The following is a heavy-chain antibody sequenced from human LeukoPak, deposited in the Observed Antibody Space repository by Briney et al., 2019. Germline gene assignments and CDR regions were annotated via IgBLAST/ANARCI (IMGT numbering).Heavy chain of an antibody. CDR1: GYSFTSYW. J-gene: IGHJ3*02. Sequence: GESLKISCKGSGYSFTSYWIGWVRPMPGKGLEWMGIIYPGDSDTRYSPSFQGQVTISADKSISTAYLQWSSLKASDTAMYYCARRPTYYYDSSGFYAFDIWGQGTMVTVSS. CDR3: ARRPTYYYDSSGFYAFDI. V-gene: IGHV5-51*01. CDR2: IYPGDSDT. D-gene: IGHD3-22*01.